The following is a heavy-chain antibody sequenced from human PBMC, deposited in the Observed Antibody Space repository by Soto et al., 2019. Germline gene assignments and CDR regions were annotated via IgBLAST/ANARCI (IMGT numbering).Heavy chain of an antibody. D-gene: IGHD5-18*01. J-gene: IGHJ4*02. CDR3: AREDTAVALDY. Sequence: QVQLVQSGAEVKKPGASVKVSCKASGYTFISYGISWVRQAPGQGLEWMGRINAFNGNTNYAQKVQGRVTMTTETFTSTAYMELRSLRSDDTAVYFCAREDTAVALDYWGQGTLVSVSS. CDR2: INAFNGNT. CDR1: GYTFISYG. V-gene: IGHV1-18*01.